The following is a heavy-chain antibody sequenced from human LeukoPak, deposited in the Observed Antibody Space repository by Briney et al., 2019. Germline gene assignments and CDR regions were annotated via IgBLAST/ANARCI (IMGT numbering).Heavy chain of an antibody. Sequence: PETLSLTCTVSGDSISSDHYYWRWIRQPPGKGLEWIGCIYYGGSTYYNPSLKSRITISLDTSKNQFSLKLRSVTAADTAVYYCARVIPDIVVVVAAIGWFDPWGQGILVTVSS. D-gene: IGHD2-15*01. CDR3: ARVIPDIVVVVAAIGWFDP. CDR2: IYYGGST. V-gene: IGHV4-30-4*01. J-gene: IGHJ5*02. CDR1: GDSISSDHYY.